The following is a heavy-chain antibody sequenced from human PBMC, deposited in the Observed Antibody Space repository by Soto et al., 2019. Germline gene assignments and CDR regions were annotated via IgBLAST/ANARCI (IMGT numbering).Heavy chain of an antibody. D-gene: IGHD3-22*01. CDR2: ISAYYGTT. CDR1: GYTFTTYG. V-gene: IGHV1-18*01. CDR3: AILCAPDSSGYADY. Sequence: QIQLVQSGAEVTKPGSSVKVSCKTSGYTFTTYGIDWVRQAPGEGPEWMGWISAYYGTTKYAQKFQGRVTVTTDTPTRTAYMELRSLISDDTAVYYCAILCAPDSSGYADYWGQGTLVTVSS. J-gene: IGHJ4*02.